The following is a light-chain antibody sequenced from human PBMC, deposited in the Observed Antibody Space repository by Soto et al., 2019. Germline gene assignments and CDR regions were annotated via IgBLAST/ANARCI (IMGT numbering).Light chain of an antibody. V-gene: IGKV3D-20*02. CDR2: GAF. CDR1: QSVSSSY. J-gene: IGKJ1*01. Sequence: EIVLTQSPGTLSLSPGERATLSCRASQSVSSSYLAWYQQKPGQAPRLLIYGAFNRATGIPDRFSGSGSGTEFTLTISSLQYEDFAVYYCQQRRTLGQGTKVDI. CDR3: QQRRT.